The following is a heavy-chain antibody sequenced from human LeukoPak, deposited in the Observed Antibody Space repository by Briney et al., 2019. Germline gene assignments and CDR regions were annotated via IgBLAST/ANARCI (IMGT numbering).Heavy chain of an antibody. J-gene: IGHJ4*02. CDR3: TTADYYDSSGYYYDYFDY. CDR1: GFTFSSYA. CDR2: IKSKTDGGTT. D-gene: IGHD3-22*01. V-gene: IGHV3-15*01. Sequence: GGSLRLSCAASGFTFSSYAMSWVRQAPGKGLEWVGRIKSKTDGGTTDYAAPVKGRFTISRDDSKNTLYLQMNSLKTEDTAVYYCTTADYYDSSGYYYDYFDYWGQGTLVTVSS.